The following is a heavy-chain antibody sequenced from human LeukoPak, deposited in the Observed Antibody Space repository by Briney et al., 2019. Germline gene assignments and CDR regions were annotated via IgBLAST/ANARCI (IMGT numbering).Heavy chain of an antibody. D-gene: IGHD3-10*01. CDR3: ARSFRAGEYGSGSYYRDY. Sequence: QLWGSLRLSCAASGFTVSSNYMSWVRQAPGKGLEWVSVIYSGGSTYYADSVKGRFTISRDNSKNTLYLQMNSLRAEDTAVYYCARSFRAGEYGSGSYYRDYWGQGTLVTVSS. J-gene: IGHJ4*02. CDR1: GFTVSSNY. V-gene: IGHV3-53*01. CDR2: IYSGGST.